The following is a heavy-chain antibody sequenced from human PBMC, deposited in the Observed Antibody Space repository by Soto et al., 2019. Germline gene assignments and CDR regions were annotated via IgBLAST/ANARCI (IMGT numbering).Heavy chain of an antibody. J-gene: IGHJ4*02. V-gene: IGHV4-39*01. CDR3: ARHTPAISISDH. CDR2: IFYSGST. D-gene: IGHD2-15*01. Sequence: QLQLQESGPGLVKPSETLSLTCTVSGGSISSSSYYWGWIRQPPGKGLEWIGSIFYSGSTYYNPPTKSRVTITGDTSKIQFSLKLSSVTAAATAVYYCARHTPAISISDHWGQGTLVTVSS. CDR1: GGSISSSSYY.